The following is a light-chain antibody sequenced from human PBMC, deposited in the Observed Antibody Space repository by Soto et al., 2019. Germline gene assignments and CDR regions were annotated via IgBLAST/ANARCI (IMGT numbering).Light chain of an antibody. Sequence: EIVLTQSPATLSLSPAESATLSCRASQSVSSYLAWYQQKPGQAPRLLLYDASNTATAIPASFSGIGSGTAFSLTISSLEPEDFAVYYCQQRSNWPLTFGGETKVEIK. J-gene: IGKJ4*01. V-gene: IGKV3-11*01. CDR2: DAS. CDR1: QSVSSY. CDR3: QQRSNWPLT.